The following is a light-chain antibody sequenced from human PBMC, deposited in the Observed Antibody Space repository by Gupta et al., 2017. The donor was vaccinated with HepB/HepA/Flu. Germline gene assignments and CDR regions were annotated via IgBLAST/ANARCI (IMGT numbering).Light chain of an antibody. Sequence: DLHMTQSPSTLSASIGDRVTITCRASHSISSWLAWYQQKPGKAPNILIYKASSLQTGVPSRFSGSGSGTEFTLTISSLQPDDFATYYCQQYNSYPYTFGQGTRVEIK. CDR3: QQYNSYPYT. CDR2: KAS. CDR1: HSISSW. J-gene: IGKJ2*01. V-gene: IGKV1-5*03.